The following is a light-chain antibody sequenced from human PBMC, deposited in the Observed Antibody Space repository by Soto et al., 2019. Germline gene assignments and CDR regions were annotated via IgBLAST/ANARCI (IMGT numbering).Light chain of an antibody. J-gene: IGKJ1*01. V-gene: IGKV3-20*01. CDR1: QSVSSSF. Sequence: EIVLTQSPGSLSLSPGEGATLSCRASQSVSSSFFAWYQQKPGQAPSLLIYGASRRATGVPDRFSGSGSGTDFILSISRLEPEDFAVYYCQQYESSVTFGQGTKVEIK. CDR2: GAS. CDR3: QQYESSVT.